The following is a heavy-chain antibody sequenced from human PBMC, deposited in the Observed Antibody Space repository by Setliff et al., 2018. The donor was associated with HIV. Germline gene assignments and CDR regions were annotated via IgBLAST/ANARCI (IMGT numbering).Heavy chain of an antibody. D-gene: IGHD2-15*01. J-gene: IGHJ5*02. CDR1: GGSISPYY. Sequence: PSETLSLTCTVSGGSISPYYWSWIRQPPGKGLEWIAWISDSGTTNYNPSLKSRVTLSVGMSKNQFSLSLTSVTGADTAVYYCARGGASSKYLDPWGQGTLVTVS. V-gene: IGHV4-59*01. CDR2: ISDSGTT. CDR3: ARGGASSKYLDP.